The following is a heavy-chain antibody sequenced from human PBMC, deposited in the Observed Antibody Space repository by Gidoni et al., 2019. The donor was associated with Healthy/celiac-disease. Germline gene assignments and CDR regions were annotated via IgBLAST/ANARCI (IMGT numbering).Heavy chain of an antibody. Sequence: QVQLQQWGAGLLTPSETLSLTCAVYGGSFSGYYWSWIRQPPGKGLEWIGEINHSGSTNYNPSLKSRVTISVDTSKNQFSLKLSSVTAADTAVYYCASIYCGGDCYNEGDLDYWGQGTLVTVSS. CDR3: ASIYCGGDCYNEGDLDY. D-gene: IGHD2-21*01. CDR2: INHSGST. CDR1: GGSFSGYY. V-gene: IGHV4-34*01. J-gene: IGHJ4*02.